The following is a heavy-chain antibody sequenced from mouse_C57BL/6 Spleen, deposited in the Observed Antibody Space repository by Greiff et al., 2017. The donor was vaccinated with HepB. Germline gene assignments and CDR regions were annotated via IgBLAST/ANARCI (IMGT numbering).Heavy chain of an antibody. CDR2: INPNNGGT. J-gene: IGHJ4*01. CDR3: ARMRYYGSSYAMDY. CDR1: GYTFTDYN. Sequence: VQLQQSGPELVKPGASVKIPCKASGYTFTDYNMDWVKQSHGKSLEWIGDINPNNGGTIYNQKFKGKATLTVDKSSSTAYMELRSLTSEDTAVYYCARMRYYGSSYAMDYWGQGTSVTVSS. D-gene: IGHD1-1*01. V-gene: IGHV1-18*01.